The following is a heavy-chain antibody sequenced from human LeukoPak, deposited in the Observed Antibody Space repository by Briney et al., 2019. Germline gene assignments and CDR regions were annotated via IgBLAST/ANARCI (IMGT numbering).Heavy chain of an antibody. D-gene: IGHD3-10*01. CDR1: GFTVSSNY. J-gene: IGHJ5*02. CDR2: IYSGGST. CDR3: ARGVVVRGVRENCFDP. Sequence: GGSLRLSCAASGFTVSSNYMSWVRQAPGKGLEWVSVIYSGGSTYYADSVKGRFTISRDNSKNTLYLQMNSLRAEDTAVYYCARGVVVRGVRENCFDPWGQGTLVTVSS. V-gene: IGHV3-53*01.